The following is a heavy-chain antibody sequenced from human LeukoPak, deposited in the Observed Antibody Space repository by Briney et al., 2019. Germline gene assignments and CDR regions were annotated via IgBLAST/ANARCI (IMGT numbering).Heavy chain of an antibody. CDR2: INHSGST. J-gene: IGHJ4*02. D-gene: IGHD3-10*01. Sequence: SETLSLTCAFYGGSFSGYYWSWIRQPPGKGLEWIGEINHSGSTNYNPSLKSQVTISVATSKNQFSLKLSSVTAADTAVYYCARGLEYYYGSGSYYNSGPYWHFDYWGQGTLVTVSS. CDR1: GGSFSGYY. V-gene: IGHV4-34*01. CDR3: ARGLEYYYGSGSYYNSGPYWHFDY.